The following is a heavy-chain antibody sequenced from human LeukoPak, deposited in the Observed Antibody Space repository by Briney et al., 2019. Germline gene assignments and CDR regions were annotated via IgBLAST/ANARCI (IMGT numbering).Heavy chain of an antibody. CDR3: ARMRHYYDSSGYPSGFDY. CDR1: GFTVSSNY. CDR2: IYSGGST. D-gene: IGHD3-22*01. V-gene: IGHV3-53*01. Sequence: GGSLRLSCAASGFTVSSNYMSSVRQAPGKGLEWVSVIYSGGSTYYADSVKGRFTISRDNSKNTLYLQMNSLRAEDTAVYYCARMRHYYDSSGYPSGFDYWGQGTLVTVSS. J-gene: IGHJ4*02.